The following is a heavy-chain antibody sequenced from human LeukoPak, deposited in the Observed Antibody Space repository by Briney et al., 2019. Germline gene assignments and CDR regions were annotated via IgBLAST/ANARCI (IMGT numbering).Heavy chain of an antibody. J-gene: IGHJ4*02. Sequence: GGSLRLSCVASGFTFSSYLMNWVRQAPGKGLEWVSAISGSGGSTYYADSVKGRFTISRDNSKNTLYLQMNSLRAEDTAVYYCAKRYSSGWYASFDYWGQGTLVTVSS. CDR3: AKRYSSGWYASFDY. CDR2: ISGSGGST. V-gene: IGHV3-23*01. D-gene: IGHD6-19*01. CDR1: GFTFSSYL.